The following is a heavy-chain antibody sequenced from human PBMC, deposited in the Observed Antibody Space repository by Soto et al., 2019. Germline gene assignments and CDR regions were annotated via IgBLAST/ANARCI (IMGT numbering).Heavy chain of an antibody. D-gene: IGHD6-6*01. V-gene: IGHV1-69*01. CDR1: GGTFSSYA. Sequence: QVQLVQSGAEVQKPGSSVKVSCKASGGTFSSYAISWVRQAPGQGLEWMGGIIPIFGTANYAQKFQGRVTITADESTSTAYMELSSLRSEDTAVYYCARSYSSSSGFVYNWFDPWGQGTLVTVSS. CDR3: ARSYSSSSGFVYNWFDP. J-gene: IGHJ5*02. CDR2: IIPIFGTA.